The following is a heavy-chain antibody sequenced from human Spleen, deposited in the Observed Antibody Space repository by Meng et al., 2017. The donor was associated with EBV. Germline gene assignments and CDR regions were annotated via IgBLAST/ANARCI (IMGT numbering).Heavy chain of an antibody. V-gene: IGHV4-4*02. CDR1: GGFITSGDW. D-gene: IGHD2-15*01. J-gene: IGHJ4*02. Sequence: QVHRRAPGPGLGRPSGTLSLTCAFSGGFITSGDWWSWVRQSPGKGLEWIGEIHHSGGTSYNPSLKSRVTISLDMSKDQFSLRLSSVTAADTAVYYCARAGYHQPASEYWGQGTLVTVSS. CDR2: IHHSGGT. CDR3: ARAGYHQPASEY.